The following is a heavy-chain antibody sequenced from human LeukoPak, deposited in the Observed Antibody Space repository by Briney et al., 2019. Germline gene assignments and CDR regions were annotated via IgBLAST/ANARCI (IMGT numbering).Heavy chain of an antibody. CDR1: GGSFSGYY. D-gene: IGHD1-1*01. CDR3: ARGLTGTMVRFSNYFYMDV. CDR2: INYLGTT. Sequence: EASETLSLTCGVHGGSFSGYYCTWIRQAPGKGLKLIGEINYLGTTSYNPSLKSRVTLSVDPYKNQFSLRLRSVTAADTAVYYCARGLTGTMVRFSNYFYMDVWGNGTTVSVSS. V-gene: IGHV4-34*01. J-gene: IGHJ6*03.